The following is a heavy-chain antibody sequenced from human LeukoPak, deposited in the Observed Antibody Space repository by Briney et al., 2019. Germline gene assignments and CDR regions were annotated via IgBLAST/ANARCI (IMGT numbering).Heavy chain of an antibody. Sequence: GGSLRLSCAASGSTVSSNYMSWVRQAPGKGLEWVSVIYSGGSTYYADSVKGRFTISRDNSKNTLYLQMNSLRAEDTAVYYCARGRRDDILTGYYLMVWGQGTMVTVSS. J-gene: IGHJ3*01. CDR2: IYSGGST. V-gene: IGHV3-53*01. D-gene: IGHD3-9*01. CDR3: ARGRRDDILTGYYLMV. CDR1: GSTVSSNY.